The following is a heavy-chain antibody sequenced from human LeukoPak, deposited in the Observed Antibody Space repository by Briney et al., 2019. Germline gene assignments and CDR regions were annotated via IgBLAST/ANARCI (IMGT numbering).Heavy chain of an antibody. J-gene: IGHJ3*02. CDR2: ISGSGGST. V-gene: IGHV3-23*01. CDR1: GFTFSSYA. CDR3: ARQSPLAVAGTGDAFDI. D-gene: IGHD6-19*01. Sequence: PGGSLRLSCAASGFTFSSYAMSWVRQAPGKGLEWVSAISGSGGSTYYADSVKGRFTISRDNAKNSLYLQMNSLRAEDTALYHCARQSPLAVAGTGDAFDIWGQGTMVTVSS.